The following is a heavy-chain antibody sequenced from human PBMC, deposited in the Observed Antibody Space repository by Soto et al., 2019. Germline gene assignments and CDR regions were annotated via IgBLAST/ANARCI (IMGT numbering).Heavy chain of an antibody. CDR1: GFTFSSYA. CDR2: ISGSGGST. D-gene: IGHD4-17*01. Sequence: EVQLLESGGGLVQPGGSLRLSCAASGFTFSSYAMSWVRQAPGKGLEWVSAISGSGGSTYYADSVKGRFTISRDNSKNTLDLQMNSLRAEDTAVYYCAKADGLYGDYPADYWGQGTLVTVSS. CDR3: AKADGLYGDYPADY. J-gene: IGHJ4*02. V-gene: IGHV3-23*01.